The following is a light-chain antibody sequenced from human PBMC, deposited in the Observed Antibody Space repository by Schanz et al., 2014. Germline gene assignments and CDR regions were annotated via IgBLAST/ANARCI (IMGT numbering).Light chain of an antibody. V-gene: IGLV2-14*02. CDR2: GVS. CDR3: QSYDSSLSV. CDR1: SSDVGRYNL. J-gene: IGLJ1*01. Sequence: QSALTQPASVSGSPGQSITISCTATSSDVGRYNLVSWYQQHPGKAPKLIIHGVSDRPSGVPDRFSGSKSGTSASLAISGLQSEDEADYYCQSYDSSLSVFGTGTKLTVL.